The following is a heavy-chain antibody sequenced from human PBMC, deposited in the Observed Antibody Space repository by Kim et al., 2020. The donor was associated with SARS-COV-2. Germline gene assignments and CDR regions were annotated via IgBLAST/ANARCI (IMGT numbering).Heavy chain of an antibody. Sequence: GGSLRLSCAASGFTFSSYGMHWVRQAPGKGLEWVAVISYDGSNKYYADSVKGRFTISRDNSKNTLYLQMNSLRAEDTAVYYCANDWGSWPADAFDIWGQGTMVTVSS. CDR1: GFTFSSYG. D-gene: IGHD7-27*01. CDR2: ISYDGSNK. CDR3: ANDWGSWPADAFDI. J-gene: IGHJ3*02. V-gene: IGHV3-30*18.